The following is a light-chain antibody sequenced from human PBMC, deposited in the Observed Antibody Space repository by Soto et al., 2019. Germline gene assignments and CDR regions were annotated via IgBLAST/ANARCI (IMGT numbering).Light chain of an antibody. CDR2: DVS. J-gene: IGLJ1*01. CDR1: STDVGGYNY. CDR3: CSYAGTDTLYV. Sequence: QSALTQPRSVSGSPGQSVTISCTGTSTDVGGYNYVSWYQQHPGKVPKLMLYDVSKRPSGVPDRFSGSKSGNTASLTISGLHAQDEADYYCCSYAGTDTLYVFGSGTKLTVL. V-gene: IGLV2-11*01.